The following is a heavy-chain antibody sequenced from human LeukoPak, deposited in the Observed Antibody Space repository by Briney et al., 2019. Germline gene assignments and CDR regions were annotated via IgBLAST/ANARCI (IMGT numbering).Heavy chain of an antibody. V-gene: IGHV1-2*02. D-gene: IGHD6-19*01. CDR1: GYTFTGYF. Sequence: ASVKVSCKTSGYTFTGYFIHWVRQASGQGLEWMGWINPDSGGTNFAQKFQGRVTVSRDTSISTAYMELSRLRSDDTAVYYCAKESRGWYFDYWGQGTLVTVSS. CDR3: AKESRGWYFDY. CDR2: INPDSGGT. J-gene: IGHJ4*02.